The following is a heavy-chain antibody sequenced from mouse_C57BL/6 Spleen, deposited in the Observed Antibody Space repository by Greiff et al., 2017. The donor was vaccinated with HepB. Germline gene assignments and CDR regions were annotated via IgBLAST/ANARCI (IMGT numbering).Heavy chain of an antibody. CDR2: IYPGDGDT. D-gene: IGHD3-2*02. CDR3: ARWTAQAAY. J-gene: IGHJ3*01. V-gene: IGHV1-82*01. Sequence: VQLEESGPELVKPGASVKISCKASGYAFSSSWMNWVKQRPGKGLERIGRIYPGDGDTNYNGKFKGKATLTADKSSSTAYMQLSSLTSEDSAVYFCARWTAQAAYGGQGTLVAVSA. CDR1: GYAFSSSW.